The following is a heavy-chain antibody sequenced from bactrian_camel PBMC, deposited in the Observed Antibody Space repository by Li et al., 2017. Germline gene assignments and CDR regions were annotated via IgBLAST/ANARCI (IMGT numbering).Heavy chain of an antibody. D-gene: IGHD7*01. J-gene: IGHJ4*01. CDR1: EYLSNYC. Sequence: HVQLVESGGGLVQPGGSLRLSCTASEYLSNYCYGWIRQAPGKGLVWVSSIYSDSSDAYYADSVKGRFTITRDDAENTVYLQMDSLKSEDTALYYCATDTRYGGSWDYWGQGTQVTVS. CDR3: ATDTRYGGSWDY. CDR2: IYSDSSDA. V-gene: IGHV3S6*01.